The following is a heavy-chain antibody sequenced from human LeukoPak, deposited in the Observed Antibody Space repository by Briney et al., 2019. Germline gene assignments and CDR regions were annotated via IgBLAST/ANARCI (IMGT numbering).Heavy chain of an antibody. CDR3: AKAYGYCTTTSCSHEEFDY. CDR1: GFSLSDHY. CDR2: ISYDGSNK. Sequence: GGSLRLSCAASGFSLSDHYMDWVRQAPGKGLEWVAVISYDGSNKYYADSVKGRFAISRDNSKNTLYLQMNSLRAEDTAVYYCAKAYGYCTTTSCSHEEFDYWGQGTLVTVSS. J-gene: IGHJ4*02. D-gene: IGHD2-2*01. V-gene: IGHV3-30*18.